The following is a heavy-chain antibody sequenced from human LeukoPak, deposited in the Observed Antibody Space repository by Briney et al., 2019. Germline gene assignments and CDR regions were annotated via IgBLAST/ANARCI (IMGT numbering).Heavy chain of an antibody. D-gene: IGHD3-3*01. CDR2: ISYDGSNK. Sequence: GRSLRLSCAASGFTFSSYGMHWVRQAPGKGLEWVAVISYDGSNKYYADSVKGRFTISRDNSKNTLYLQMNSLRAEDTAVYYCAIPYYDFWSGYYSYWGQGTLVTVSS. CDR1: GFTFSSYG. CDR3: AIPYYDFWSGYYSY. J-gene: IGHJ4*02. V-gene: IGHV3-30*03.